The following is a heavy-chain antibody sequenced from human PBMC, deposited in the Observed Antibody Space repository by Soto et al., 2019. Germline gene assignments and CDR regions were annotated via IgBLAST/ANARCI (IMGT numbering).Heavy chain of an antibody. D-gene: IGHD1-1*01. V-gene: IGHV3-23*01. CDR1: GFIFSNDA. J-gene: IGHJ4*02. Sequence: GALRVSGSASGFIFSNDAMSWVRQAAGRGLEWVSAISGSGATTYYPDSVKVRFTISRDNSKNTLYLQMNNLRADDTAVYYCTKGGIPRRYNIPKVDFDYWGQGSQVTVYS. CDR3: TKGGIPRRYNIPKVDFDY. CDR2: ISGSGATT.